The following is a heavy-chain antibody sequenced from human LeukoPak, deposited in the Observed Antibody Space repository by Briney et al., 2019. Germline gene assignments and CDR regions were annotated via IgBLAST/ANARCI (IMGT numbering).Heavy chain of an antibody. J-gene: IGHJ4*02. CDR3: VRENWYYDY. Sequence: ASVKVSCKASGYTFISYEINWVRQAPGQGLEWMGWINPNSGGTNYAQKFQGRVTMTRDTSISTAYMEVSRLRSDDTAVYYCVRENWYYDYWGQGTLVTVSS. CDR2: INPNSGGT. D-gene: IGHD3-10*01. CDR1: GYTFISYE. V-gene: IGHV1-2*02.